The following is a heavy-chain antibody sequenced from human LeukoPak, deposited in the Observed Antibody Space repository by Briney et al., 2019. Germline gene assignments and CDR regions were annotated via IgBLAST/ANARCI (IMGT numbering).Heavy chain of an antibody. CDR1: GFTFSDYY. Sequence: GGSLRLSCAASGFTFSDYYMSWIRQAPGKGLEWVSYISSSGSTIYYADSVKGRFTISRDNAKNSLYLQMNSLRAEDTAVHYCASSSIAAGDWFDPWGQGTLVTVSS. V-gene: IGHV3-11*04. CDR2: ISSSGSTI. D-gene: IGHD6-13*01. J-gene: IGHJ5*02. CDR3: ASSSIAAGDWFDP.